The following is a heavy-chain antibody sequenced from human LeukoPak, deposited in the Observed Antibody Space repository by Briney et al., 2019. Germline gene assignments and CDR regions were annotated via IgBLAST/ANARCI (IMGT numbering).Heavy chain of an antibody. D-gene: IGHD4-17*01. CDR3: ARTKLYGDYRLDP. V-gene: IGHV4-59*01. Sequence: SETLSLTCTVSGGSISSYYWSWIRQPPGKGLEWIGYIYYSGGTNYNPSLKSRVTISVDASKNQFSLKLSSVTAAVTAVYYCARTKLYGDYRLDPWGQGTLVTVSS. J-gene: IGHJ5*02. CDR1: GGSISSYY. CDR2: IYYSGGT.